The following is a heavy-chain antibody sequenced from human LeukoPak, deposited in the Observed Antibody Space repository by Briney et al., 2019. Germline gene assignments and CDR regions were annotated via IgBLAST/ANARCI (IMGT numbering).Heavy chain of an antibody. CDR3: AREASSWYLRDYFDY. J-gene: IGHJ4*02. CDR2: IYYSGST. D-gene: IGHD6-13*01. V-gene: IGHV4-34*01. CDR1: GGSFSGYY. Sequence: SETLSLTCAVYGGSFSGYYWSWIRQPPGKGLEWIGSIYYSGSTYYNPSLKSRVTISVDTSKNQFSLKLSSVTAADTAVYYCAREASSWYLRDYFDYWGQGTLVTVSS.